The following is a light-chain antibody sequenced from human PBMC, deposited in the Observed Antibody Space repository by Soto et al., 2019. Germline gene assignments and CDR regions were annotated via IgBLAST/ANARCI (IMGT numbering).Light chain of an antibody. CDR3: QQYGSSSWT. CDR1: QSVSSSY. V-gene: IGKV3-20*01. J-gene: IGKJ1*01. CDR2: GAS. Sequence: EIVLTQSPGTLSLSPGERATLSCRASQSVSSSYLAWYQQKPGQAPRLLIYGASSRATGNPDRFSGSGSETDFTLTISRLEPEDFAVYYCQQYGSSSWTFGQGTKVDIK.